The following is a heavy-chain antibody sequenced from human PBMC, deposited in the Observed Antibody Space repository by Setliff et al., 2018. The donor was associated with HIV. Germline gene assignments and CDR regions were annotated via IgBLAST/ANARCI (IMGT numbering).Heavy chain of an antibody. CDR1: GYSINSGYY. J-gene: IGHJ4*02. D-gene: IGHD2-15*01. CDR3: ARHSFPFGGKGVDY. Sequence: SETLSLTCAVSGYSINSGYYWGWIRQPPGKGLEWVGTIYHSGSTYYNPSLKSRVTISVDMSKNQFSLRLSSVTAADTAVYYCARHSFPFGGKGVDYWGQGTLVTVSS. CDR2: IYHSGST. V-gene: IGHV4-38-2*01.